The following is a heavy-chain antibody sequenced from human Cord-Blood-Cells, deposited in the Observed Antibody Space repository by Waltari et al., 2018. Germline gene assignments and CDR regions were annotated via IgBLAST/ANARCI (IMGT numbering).Heavy chain of an antibody. V-gene: IGHV3-43*01. J-gene: IGHJ4*02. CDR3: AKERTGDLDY. CDR1: GCTFDDSN. CDR2: ISWDGGST. D-gene: IGHD7-27*01. Sequence: EVQLVESGGVVVQPGGSLRLSCAASGCTFDDSNMHWVRQAPGKGLEWVSLISWDGGSTYYADSVKGRFTISRDNSKNSLYLQMNSLRTEDTALYYCAKERTGDLDYWGQGTLVTVSS.